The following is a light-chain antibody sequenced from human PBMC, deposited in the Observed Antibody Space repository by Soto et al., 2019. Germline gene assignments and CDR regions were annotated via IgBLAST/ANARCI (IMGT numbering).Light chain of an antibody. CDR1: STDVGDSNH. V-gene: IGLV2-14*01. J-gene: IGLJ1*01. CDR3: NSQTTSGIRV. CDR2: EVS. Sequence: QSALTQPASVSGSPGQSITISCTGTSTDVGDSNHVSWYQHHPGKAPKLIIYEVSYRPSGVSNRFSGSKSAYTASLTISGLQAEGEADYYCNSQTTSGIRVFGTGTKLTVL.